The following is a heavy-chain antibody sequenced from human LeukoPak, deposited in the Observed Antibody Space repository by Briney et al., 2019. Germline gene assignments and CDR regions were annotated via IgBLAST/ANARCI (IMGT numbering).Heavy chain of an antibody. V-gene: IGHV3-23*01. J-gene: IGHJ4*02. CDR3: AKFGRRGTAMVMGYFDY. Sequence: GGTLRLSCAASGFTFSYYGMNWVRQAPGKGLEWVSGVTGSGTSTYYADSVRGRFTISRDNSKNTLYLQMNSLRAEDTAVYYCAKFGRRGTAMVMGYFDYWGQGTLVTVSS. CDR2: VTGSGTST. D-gene: IGHD5-18*01. CDR1: GFTFSYYG.